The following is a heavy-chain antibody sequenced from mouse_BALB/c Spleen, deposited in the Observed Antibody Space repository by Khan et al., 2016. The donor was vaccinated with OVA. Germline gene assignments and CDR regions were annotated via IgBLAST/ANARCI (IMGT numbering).Heavy chain of an antibody. J-gene: IGHJ3*01. V-gene: IGHV1S127*01. CDR2: IDPSNSET. CDR1: GYTFTNYW. Sequence: QVQLQQSGPELVRPGASVRMSCKASGYTFTNYWMHWVKQRPGQGLEWIGMIDPSNSETRLNQKFKDKATLNVDKSSNTAYMQLSSLTSEDSSVYCWARHEYVGFTDWGQRTLVTVSA. CDR3: ARHEYVGFTD. D-gene: IGHD4-1*01.